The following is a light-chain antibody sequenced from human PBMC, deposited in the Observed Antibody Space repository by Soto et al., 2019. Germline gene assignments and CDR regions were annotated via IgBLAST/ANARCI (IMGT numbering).Light chain of an antibody. V-gene: IGKV3-20*01. J-gene: IGKJ4*01. CDR1: QSVSSSY. Sequence: EIVLTQSPGTLSSSAGERATLSCRTIQSVSSSYLAWYQQKPGQAPRLLIYGASSRATGIPDRFSGSGSGTDFTLTISRLEPEDFAVYYCQQYGSSPPLTFGGGTKVDIK. CDR3: QQYGSSPPLT. CDR2: GAS.